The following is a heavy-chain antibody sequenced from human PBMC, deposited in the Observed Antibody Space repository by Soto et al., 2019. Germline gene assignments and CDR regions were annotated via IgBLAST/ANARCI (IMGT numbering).Heavy chain of an antibody. CDR3: ARSPEPLRWFDP. CDR1: GGSFSGYY. J-gene: IGHJ5*02. CDR2: INHSGST. Sequence: PSETLSLTCAVYGGSFSGYYWSWIRQPPGKGLEWIGEINHSGSTNYNPSLKSRVTISVDTSKNQFSLKLSSVTAADTAVYYCARSPEPLRWFDPWGQGTLVTVSS. V-gene: IGHV4-34*01.